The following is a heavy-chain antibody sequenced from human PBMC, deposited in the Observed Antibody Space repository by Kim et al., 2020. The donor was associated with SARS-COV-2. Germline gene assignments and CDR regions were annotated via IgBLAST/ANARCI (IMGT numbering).Heavy chain of an antibody. CDR1: GGSISSGGYY. Sequence: SETLSLTCTVSGGSISSGGYYWSWIRQHPGKGLEWIGYIYYSGSTYYNPSLKSRVTISVDTSKNQFSLKLSSVTAADTAVYYCARESIVRGAQLSYYYGMDVWGQGTTVTVSS. J-gene: IGHJ6*02. CDR2: IYYSGST. CDR3: ARESIVRGAQLSYYYGMDV. D-gene: IGHD3-10*01. V-gene: IGHV4-31*03.